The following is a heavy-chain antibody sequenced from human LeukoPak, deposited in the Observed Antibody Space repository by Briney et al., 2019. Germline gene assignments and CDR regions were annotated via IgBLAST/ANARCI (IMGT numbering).Heavy chain of an antibody. CDR1: GFTFSSYS. CDR2: ISSSSSYI. D-gene: IGHD3-16*01. Sequence: PGGSLRLSCAASGFTFSSYSMNWVRQAPGKGLEWVSSISSSSSYIYYADSVKGRFTISRDNAKNSLYLRMNSLRAEDTAVYYCARGYYDYVWGSYRPFDYWGQGTLVTVSS. J-gene: IGHJ4*02. V-gene: IGHV3-21*01. CDR3: ARGYYDYVWGSYRPFDY.